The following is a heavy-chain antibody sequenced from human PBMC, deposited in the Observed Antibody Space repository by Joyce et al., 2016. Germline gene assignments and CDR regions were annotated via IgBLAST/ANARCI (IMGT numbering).Heavy chain of an antibody. CDR3: ARDFFFGVVSDWRDDFEI. V-gene: IGHV1-2*07. D-gene: IGHD2-15*01. CDR2: INPKSGDT. CDR1: GYTFIDYY. J-gene: IGHJ3*02. Sequence: QVRLVQSGAEVKKPGASVRVSCKASGYTFIDYYIQWVRQARGQGLEWIGRINPKSGDTKYVNSLQGRVTLTRDTSINTAYMDLTSLRSDDTAVYFCARDFFFGVVSDWRDDFEIWGQGTMVTVSA.